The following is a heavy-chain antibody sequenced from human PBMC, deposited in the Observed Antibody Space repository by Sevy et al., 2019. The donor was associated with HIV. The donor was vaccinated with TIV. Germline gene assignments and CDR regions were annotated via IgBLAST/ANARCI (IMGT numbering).Heavy chain of an antibody. CDR1: GGSFSDYY. CDR3: ARGGPDILTSFDF. J-gene: IGHJ4*02. CDR2: INHSGIT. Sequence: SETLSLTCAVYGGSFSDYYWNWIRQPPGKGLEWIGEINHSGITKYTPSLKSRVTISVDTSKNQFSLKLSSVTAADTAVYYCARGGPDILTSFDFWGQGTLVTVSS. V-gene: IGHV4-34*01. D-gene: IGHD3-9*01.